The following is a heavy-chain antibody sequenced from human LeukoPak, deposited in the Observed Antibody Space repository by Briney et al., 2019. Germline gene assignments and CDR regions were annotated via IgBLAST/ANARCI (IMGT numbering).Heavy chain of an antibody. CDR3: ARSGRLRSDAFDI. V-gene: IGHV1-69*05. D-gene: IGHD4-17*01. CDR2: IIPIFGTA. CDR1: GGTFSSYA. Sequence: GSSVKVSCKASGGTFSSYAISWVRQAPGQGLEWMGGIIPIFGTANYAQKLQGRVTMTTDTSTSTAYMELRSLRSDDTAVYYCARSGRLRSDAFDIWGQGTMVTVSS. J-gene: IGHJ3*02.